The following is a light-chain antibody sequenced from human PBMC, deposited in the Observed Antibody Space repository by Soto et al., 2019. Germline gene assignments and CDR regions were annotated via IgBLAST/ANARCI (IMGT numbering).Light chain of an antibody. CDR3: QQYNDWPSS. CDR2: GVS. V-gene: IGKV3-15*01. Sequence: EIVMTQSPTTLSVSPGERATLSCRASQSLSRNLAWYQQRPGQAPRLLIYGVSIRATGVPARFSGSESGTEFTLTISSPQSEDFAVYYCQQYNDWPSSFGQGTKLETK. J-gene: IGKJ2*01. CDR1: QSLSRN.